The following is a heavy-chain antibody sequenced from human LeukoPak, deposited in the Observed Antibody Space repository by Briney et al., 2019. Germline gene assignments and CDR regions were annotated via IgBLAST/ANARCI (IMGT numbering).Heavy chain of an antibody. Sequence: SGGSLRLSCAASGFTFSSYAMHWVRQAPGKGLEWVAVISYDGSNKYYADSVKGRFTISRDNSKNTLYLQMSSLRAEDTAVYYCARGVGLQMDYWGQGTLVTVSS. CDR2: ISYDGSNK. CDR1: GFTFSSYA. D-gene: IGHD4-11*01. V-gene: IGHV3-30*15. CDR3: ARGVGLQMDY. J-gene: IGHJ4*02.